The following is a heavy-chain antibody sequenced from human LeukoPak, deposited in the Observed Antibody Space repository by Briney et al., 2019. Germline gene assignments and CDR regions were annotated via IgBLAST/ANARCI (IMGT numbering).Heavy chain of an antibody. CDR3: ALPLSSYSSGWSSYYYYGMDV. D-gene: IGHD6-19*01. CDR2: ISGSGGST. V-gene: IGHV3-23*01. Sequence: GGSLRLSCAASGSTFSSYAMSWVRQAPGKGLEWVSAISGSGGSTYYADSVKGRFTISRDNSKNTLYLQMNSLRAEDTAVYYCALPLSSYSSGWSSYYYYGMDVWGQGTTVTVSS. CDR1: GSTFSSYA. J-gene: IGHJ6*02.